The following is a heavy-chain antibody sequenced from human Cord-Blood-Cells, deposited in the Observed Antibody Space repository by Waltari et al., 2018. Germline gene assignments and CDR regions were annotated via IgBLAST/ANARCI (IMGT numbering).Heavy chain of an antibody. J-gene: IGHJ3*02. V-gene: IGHV5-51*01. D-gene: IGHD3-3*01. CDR3: ARRYYDFWSGYHDAFDI. CDR2: IYPGDSDT. CDR1: GYSFTSYW. Sequence: EVQLVQSGAEVKKPGESLTISCTGSGYSFTSYWSGCVRQLPGKGLEWRGVIYPGDSDTRYSPSVQGQVTISADKSISTAYLQWSSLKASDTAMYYCARRYYDFWSGYHDAFDIWGQGTMVTVSS.